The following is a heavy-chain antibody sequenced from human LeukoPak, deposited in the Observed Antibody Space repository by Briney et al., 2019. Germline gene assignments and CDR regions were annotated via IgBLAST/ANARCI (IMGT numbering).Heavy chain of an antibody. D-gene: IGHD3-22*01. J-gene: IGHJ4*02. CDR3: ARCEDYYDSSGYYPLDY. V-gene: IGHV3-21*01. Sequence: PGGSLRLSCAASGFTFSSYSMNWVRQAPGKGLEWVSSISSSSSYIYYADSVKGRFTISRDNAKNSLYLQMNSLRAEDTAAYYCARCEDYYDSSGYYPLDYWGQGTLVTVSS. CDR1: GFTFSSYS. CDR2: ISSSSSYI.